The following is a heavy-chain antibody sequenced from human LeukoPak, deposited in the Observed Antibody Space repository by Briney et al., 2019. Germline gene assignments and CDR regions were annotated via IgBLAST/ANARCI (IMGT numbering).Heavy chain of an antibody. V-gene: IGHV3-33*01. J-gene: IGHJ4*02. CDR1: GFTFSSYG. CDR3: ARGGMVREVISNLDY. CDR2: IWYDGSNK. D-gene: IGHD3-10*01. Sequence: LPGGSLRLSCAASGFTFSSYGMYWVRQAPGKGLEWVAVIWYDGSNKYYADSVKGRFTISRDNSKNTLYLQMNSLRAEDTAVYYCARGGMVREVISNLDYWGQGTLVTVSS.